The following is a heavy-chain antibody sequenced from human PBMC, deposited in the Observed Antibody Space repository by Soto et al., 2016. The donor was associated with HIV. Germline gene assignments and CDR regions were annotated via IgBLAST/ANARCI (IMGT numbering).Heavy chain of an antibody. Sequence: EVQLVESGGGLVQPGGSLRLSCAASGFTFSSYWMHWVRQAPGKGLGVGSHVLIVMGVAQANADSVKGRFTISRDSAKNTLYLQMNSLRAEDTAVYYCARLRYYYYDSSGYHGGHQKKGWNWFDPGAREPWSPSPQ. J-gene: IGHJ5*02. D-gene: IGHD3-22*01. CDR1: GFTFSSYW. V-gene: IGHV3-74*01. CDR3: ARLRYYYYDSSGYHGGHQKKGWNWFDP. CDR2: LIVMGVA.